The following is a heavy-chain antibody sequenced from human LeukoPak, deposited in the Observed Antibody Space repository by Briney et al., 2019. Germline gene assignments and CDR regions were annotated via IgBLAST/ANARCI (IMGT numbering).Heavy chain of an antibody. J-gene: IGHJ4*02. Sequence: SETLSLTCTVSGGSISSGGYYWSWIRQHPGKGLEWIGRIYTSGSTNYNPSLKSRVTISVDTSKNQFSLKLSSVTAADTAVYYCAREIAAADYWGQGTLVTVSS. V-gene: IGHV4-61*02. D-gene: IGHD6-13*01. CDR1: GGSISSGGYY. CDR3: AREIAAADY. CDR2: IYTSGST.